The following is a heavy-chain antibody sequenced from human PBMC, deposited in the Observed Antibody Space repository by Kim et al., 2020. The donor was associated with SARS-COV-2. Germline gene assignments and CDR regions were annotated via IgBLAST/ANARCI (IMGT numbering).Heavy chain of an antibody. CDR2: ISSSGSTI. CDR1: GFTFSSYE. D-gene: IGHD5-12*01. V-gene: IGHV3-48*03. J-gene: IGHJ5*02. CDR3: ARGGYSGYVFLETSWSPMNWFDP. Sequence: GGSLRLSCAASGFTFSSYEMNWVRQAPGKGLEWVSYISSSGSTIYYADSVKGRFTISRDNAKNSLYLQMNSLRAEDTAVYYCARGGYSGYVFLETSWSPMNWFDPWGQGTLVTVSS.